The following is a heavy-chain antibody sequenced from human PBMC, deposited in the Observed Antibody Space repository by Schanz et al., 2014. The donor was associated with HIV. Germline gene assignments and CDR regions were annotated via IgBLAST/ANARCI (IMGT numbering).Heavy chain of an antibody. D-gene: IGHD6-13*01. V-gene: IGHV3-30*18. CDR1: GFTFSTYG. J-gene: IGHJ4*02. CDR3: AKVGRIYSTTWIDH. CDR2: ISYDGSNK. Sequence: QVQLGESGGGVVQPGRSLRLSCAASGFTFSTYGMHWVRQAPGKGLEWGAVISYDGSNKYYADSVKGRFTISRDNSKNTVYLQMNSLRGEDSAVYYCAKVGRIYSTTWIDHWGQGTLVTLSS.